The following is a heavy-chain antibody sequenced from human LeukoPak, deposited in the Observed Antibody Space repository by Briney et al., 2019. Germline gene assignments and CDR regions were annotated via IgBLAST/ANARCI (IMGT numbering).Heavy chain of an antibody. D-gene: IGHD6-19*01. Sequence: PGGSLRLSCAASGFIFTSYAMNWVRQAPGKGLEWVSAISGSGGSTYYADSVKGRFTISRDNPKNTLYLQMNSLRAEDTAVYYCARYSRLQPTVAGTTGYWGQGTLVTVSS. CDR2: ISGSGGST. J-gene: IGHJ4*02. CDR3: ARYSRLQPTVAGTTGY. CDR1: GFIFTSYA. V-gene: IGHV3-23*01.